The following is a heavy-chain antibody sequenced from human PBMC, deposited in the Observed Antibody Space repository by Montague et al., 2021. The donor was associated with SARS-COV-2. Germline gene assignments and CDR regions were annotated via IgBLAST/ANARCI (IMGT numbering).Heavy chain of an antibody. CDR2: IYTSGST. Sequence: TLSLTCTASGGSISSGSYYWSWIRQPAGKGLEWIGRIYTSGSTNYNPSLKSRVTISVDTSKNQFSLKLSSVTAADTAVYYCARERRYYDYVWGSYGFDPWGQGTLVTVSS. CDR3: ARERRYYDYVWGSYGFDP. V-gene: IGHV4-61*02. D-gene: IGHD3-16*01. CDR1: GGSISSGSYY. J-gene: IGHJ5*02.